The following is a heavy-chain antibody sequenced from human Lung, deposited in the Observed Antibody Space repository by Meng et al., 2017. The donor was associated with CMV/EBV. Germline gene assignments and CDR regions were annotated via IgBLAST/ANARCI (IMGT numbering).Heavy chain of an antibody. CDR1: GFTFSSYA. V-gene: IGHV3-30*04. CDR2: ISYDGSNK. Sequence: GGSLRLSCAASGFTFSSYAMHWVRQAPGKGLEWVAVISYDGSNKYYADSVKGRFTISRDNSKNTLYLQMNSLRAEDTAVYYCARDMYYDFWSGYYSRGGDYYYGMDVWGQGTTVTVSS. D-gene: IGHD3-3*01. CDR3: ARDMYYDFWSGYYSRGGDYYYGMDV. J-gene: IGHJ6*02.